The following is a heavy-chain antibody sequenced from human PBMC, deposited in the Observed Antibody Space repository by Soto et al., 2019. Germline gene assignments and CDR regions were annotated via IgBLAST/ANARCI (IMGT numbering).Heavy chain of an antibody. CDR3: AIQSIAVAGHDAFDI. V-gene: IGHV3-48*01. J-gene: IGHJ3*02. CDR1: GFTFSSYS. Sequence: GGSLRLSCAASGFTFSSYSMNWVRQAPGKGLEWVSYISSSSSTIYYADSVKGRFTISRDNAKNSLYLQMNSLRAEDTAVYYCAIQSIAVAGHDAFDIWGQGTMVTVSS. CDR2: ISSSSSTI. D-gene: IGHD6-19*01.